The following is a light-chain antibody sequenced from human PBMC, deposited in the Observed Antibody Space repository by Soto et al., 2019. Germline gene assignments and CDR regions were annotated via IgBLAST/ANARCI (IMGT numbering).Light chain of an antibody. CDR1: QSISTW. CDR2: DAS. CDR3: QQYNSYL. J-gene: IGKJ2*01. Sequence: DIQMTQSPSTLSASVGDRVTITCRAGQSISTWLAWYQQKPGKAPKLLIYDASSLQSGVPSRFSGSGSGTEFTLTISSLQPDDFATYYRQQYNSYLFGQGTKLEIK. V-gene: IGKV1-5*01.